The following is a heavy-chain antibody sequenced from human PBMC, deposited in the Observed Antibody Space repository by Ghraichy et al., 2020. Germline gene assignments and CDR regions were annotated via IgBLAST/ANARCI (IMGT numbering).Heavy chain of an antibody. CDR3: ARRSLWFGELFNYYYYMDV. CDR2: IYSGGST. D-gene: IGHD3-10*01. CDR1: GFSVNSNY. Sequence: GGSLRLSCAASGFSVNSNYMTWVRQAPGKGLEWVSIIYSGGSTDYADSVKGRFTVSRDISNNPLYLQMNSLRAEDTAVYYCARRSLWFGELFNYYYYMDVWGKGTTVTVSS. J-gene: IGHJ6*03. V-gene: IGHV3-66*02.